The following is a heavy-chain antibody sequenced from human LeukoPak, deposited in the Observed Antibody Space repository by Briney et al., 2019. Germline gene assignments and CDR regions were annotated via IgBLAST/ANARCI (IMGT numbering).Heavy chain of an antibody. CDR3: ATGYTYDYSLY. D-gene: IGHD5-18*01. CDR1: GDTVTGFS. CDR2: FDPEDGAR. Sequence: GASVKLSCKVSGDTVTGFSIYWGRHAPGHGLEWRGGFDPEDGARIFAQKFHGRVTMTEDTSTDTAYMDLSSLRAEDTAVYYCATGYTYDYSLYWGQGTLVTVSS. V-gene: IGHV1-24*01. J-gene: IGHJ4*02.